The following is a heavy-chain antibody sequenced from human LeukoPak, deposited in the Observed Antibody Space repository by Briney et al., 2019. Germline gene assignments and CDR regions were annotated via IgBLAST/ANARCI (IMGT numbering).Heavy chain of an antibody. CDR1: GFTFSSYG. J-gene: IGHJ4*02. Sequence: GGSLRLSCAASGFTFSSYGMHWVRQAPGKGLEWVALIQYDGSNKYYADSVKGRFTISGDNSKNTLYLQMNSLRAEDTAVYYCTKGTIRYCSSTGCYIDYWGQGTLVTVSS. CDR3: TKGTIRYCSSTGCYIDY. V-gene: IGHV3-30*02. D-gene: IGHD2-2*01. CDR2: IQYDGSNK.